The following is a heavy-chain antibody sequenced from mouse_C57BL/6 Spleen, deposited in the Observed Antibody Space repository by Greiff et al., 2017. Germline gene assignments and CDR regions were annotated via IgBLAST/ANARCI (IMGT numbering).Heavy chain of an antibody. D-gene: IGHD1-1*01. V-gene: IGHV1-64*01. CDR3: ARGPTTVVGYFDV. J-gene: IGHJ1*03. Sequence: QVQLKQPGAELVKPGASVKLSCKASGYTFTSYWMHWVKQRPGQGLEWIGMIHPNSGSTNYNEKFKSKATLTVDKSSSTAYMQLSSLTSEDSAVYYCARGPTTVVGYFDVWGTGTTVTVSS. CDR2: IHPNSGST. CDR1: GYTFTSYW.